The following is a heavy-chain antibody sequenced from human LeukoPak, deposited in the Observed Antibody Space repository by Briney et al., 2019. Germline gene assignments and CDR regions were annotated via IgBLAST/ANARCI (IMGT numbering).Heavy chain of an antibody. Sequence: SETLSLTCNVFGGSITSYYWCWIRQPPGKGLEWIGHIHYSDSTTYNSFLQSRIHISVDTSSNHFSLEMRSVTAADTAVYYCARGMSLTNWGNWYLDLWGRGTLVSVSS. J-gene: IGHJ2*01. D-gene: IGHD7-27*01. CDR3: ARGMSLTNWGNWYLDL. V-gene: IGHV4-59*01. CDR2: IHYSDST. CDR1: GGSITSYY.